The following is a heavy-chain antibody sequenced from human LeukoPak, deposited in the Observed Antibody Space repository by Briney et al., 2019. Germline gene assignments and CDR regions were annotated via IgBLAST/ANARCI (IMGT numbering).Heavy chain of an antibody. V-gene: IGHV4-34*01. CDR2: IDHSGST. CDR1: GGSFSGYY. J-gene: IGHJ6*03. CDR3: ARRSYYYYYYMDV. Sequence: SETLSLTCAVYGGSFSGYYWSWIRQPPGKGLEWIGEIDHSGSTNYNPSLKSRVTISVDTSKNQFSLKLSSVTAADTAVYYCARRSYYYYYYMDVWGKGTTVTVSS.